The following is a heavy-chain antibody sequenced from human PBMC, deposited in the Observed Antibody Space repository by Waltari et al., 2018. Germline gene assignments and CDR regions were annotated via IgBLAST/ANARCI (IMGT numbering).Heavy chain of an antibody. Sequence: WVRQATVKGLEFVSTINCDGTRTFYADSVEGRFTISRENAKNTVYLQMDSLIPEDTAIYFCVRDAGYSASWQYF. CDR2: INCDGTRT. D-gene: IGHD1-26*01. V-gene: IGHV3-64*04. CDR3: VRDAGYSASWQYF. J-gene: IGHJ4*01.